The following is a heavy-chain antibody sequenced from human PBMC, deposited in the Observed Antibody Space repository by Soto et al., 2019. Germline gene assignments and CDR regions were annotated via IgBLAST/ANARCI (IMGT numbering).Heavy chain of an antibody. Sequence: GASVKVSCKASGYTFTSYAMHWVRQAPGQRLECIGWINAGNGNTKYSQKFQGRVTITRDTSASTAYMELSSLRSEDTAVYYCASRGGFVQWLLPQHYYDYYDMDVWGQGTTVTVS. CDR1: GYTFTSYA. J-gene: IGHJ6*02. V-gene: IGHV1-3*01. CDR2: INAGNGNT. CDR3: ASRGGFVQWLLPQHYYDYYDMDV. D-gene: IGHD3-3*01.